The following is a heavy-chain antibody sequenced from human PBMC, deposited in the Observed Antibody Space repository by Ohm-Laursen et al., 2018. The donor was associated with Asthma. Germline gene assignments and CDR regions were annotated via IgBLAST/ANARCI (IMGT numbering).Heavy chain of an antibody. J-gene: IGHJ5*02. V-gene: IGHV4-31*03. D-gene: IGHD1-14*01. Sequence: SQTLSLTCTVSGGSISSGGYYWSWIRQHPGKGLEWIAYMYYSGSTRYNPSLRSRIIMSPDTSKNKFSLKLTSVTAADTAVYYCARLPRTEGNWFDPWGQGTLVTVSS. CDR1: GGSISSGGYY. CDR3: ARLPRTEGNWFDP. CDR2: MYYSGST.